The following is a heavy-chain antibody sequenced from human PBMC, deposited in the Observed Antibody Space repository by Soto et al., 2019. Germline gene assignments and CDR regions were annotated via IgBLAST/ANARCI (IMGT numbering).Heavy chain of an antibody. CDR3: AKGDMITFGGVTGRDY. V-gene: IGHV3-30*18. J-gene: IGHJ4*02. Sequence: QVQLVESGAGVVQPGRSLRLSCAASGFTFSSYGMHWVRQAPGKGLEWVAVISYDGSNKYYADSVKGRFTISRDNSKNTLYLQMNSLRAEDTAVYYCAKGDMITFGGVTGRDYWGQGTLVTVSS. D-gene: IGHD3-16*01. CDR1: GFTFSSYG. CDR2: ISYDGSNK.